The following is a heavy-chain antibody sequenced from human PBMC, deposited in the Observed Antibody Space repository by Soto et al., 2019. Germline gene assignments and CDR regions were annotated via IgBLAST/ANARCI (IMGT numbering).Heavy chain of an antibody. CDR2: ISYDGSNK. CDR3: AKGGRVEGAYYYYYYMDV. CDR1: GFTFSSYG. V-gene: IGHV3-30*18. Sequence: GGSLRLSCAASGFTFSSYGMHWVRQAPGKGLEWVAVISYDGSNKYYADSVKGRFTISRDNSKNTLYLQMNSLRAEDTAVYYCAKGGRVEGAYYYYYYMDVWGKGTTVTVSS. J-gene: IGHJ6*03. D-gene: IGHD1-26*01.